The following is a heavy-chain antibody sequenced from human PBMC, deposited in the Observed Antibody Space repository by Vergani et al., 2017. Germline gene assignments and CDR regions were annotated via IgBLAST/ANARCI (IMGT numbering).Heavy chain of an antibody. D-gene: IGHD3-22*01. Sequence: EVQLVESGGGLVQPGGSLRLSCAASGFTFSSYSMNWVRQAPGKGLEWVSYISSSSSTIYYADSVKGRFTISRDNAKNSLYLQMNSLRDEDTAVYYCARVPKDNYYDSSGYPYWGQGTLVTVSS. J-gene: IGHJ4*02. CDR2: ISSSSSTI. CDR3: ARVPKDNYYDSSGYPY. CDR1: GFTFSSYS. V-gene: IGHV3-48*02.